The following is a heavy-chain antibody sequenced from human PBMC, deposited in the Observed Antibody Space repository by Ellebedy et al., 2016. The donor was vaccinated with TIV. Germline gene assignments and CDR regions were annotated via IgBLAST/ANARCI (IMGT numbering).Heavy chain of an antibody. CDR3: AKTLGYCSDVGCPAEYYYYMDV. J-gene: IGHJ6*03. CDR1: GFTFSNYA. Sequence: GESLKISXAASGFTFSNYAMTWVRQAPGKGLGWVSGIGGSGGSTYYADSVRGRFTISRDNSKNTLFLQVDSLRAEDTAVYYCAKTLGYCSDVGCPAEYYYYMDVWGKGTTVTVSS. V-gene: IGHV3-23*01. CDR2: IGGSGGST. D-gene: IGHD2-15*01.